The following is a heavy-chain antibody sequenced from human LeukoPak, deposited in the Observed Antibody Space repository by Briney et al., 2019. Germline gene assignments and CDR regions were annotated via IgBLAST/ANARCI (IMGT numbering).Heavy chain of an antibody. Sequence: PGGSLRLSCAASGFTFSSYSMNWVRQAPGKGLEWVSYISSSSSTIYYADSVKGRFTISRDNAKNSLYLQMNSLRAEDTAVYYCARGSRYGKLSSSWSDYWGQGTLVTVSS. D-gene: IGHD6-13*01. V-gene: IGHV3-48*01. CDR3: ARGSRYGKLSSSWSDY. CDR1: GFTFSSYS. J-gene: IGHJ4*02. CDR2: ISSSSSTI.